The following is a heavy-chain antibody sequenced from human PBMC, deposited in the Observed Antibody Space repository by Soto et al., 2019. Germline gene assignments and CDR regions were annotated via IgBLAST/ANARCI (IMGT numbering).Heavy chain of an antibody. CDR1: GFTFSSYA. J-gene: IGHJ6*03. Sequence: GGSLRLSCAASGFTFSSYAMSWVHQAPGKGLEWVSAISGSGGSTYYADSVKGRFTISRDNSKNTLYLQMNSLRAEDTAVYYCAKLGYCSSTSCYVNMDVWGKGTTVTVSS. V-gene: IGHV3-23*01. D-gene: IGHD2-2*01. CDR2: ISGSGGST. CDR3: AKLGYCSSTSCYVNMDV.